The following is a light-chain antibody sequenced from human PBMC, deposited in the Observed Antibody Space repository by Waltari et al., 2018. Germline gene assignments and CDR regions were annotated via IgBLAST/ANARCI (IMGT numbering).Light chain of an antibody. V-gene: IGLV2-23*02. CDR1: NNDIGSYDL. CDR3: YAHARGNFVVV. CDR2: EVN. J-gene: IGLJ3*02. Sequence: QSALTQPASVSGSPGQSITISCSGTNNDIGSYDLVSWYQHHPGKAPKVIIYEVNNRPSGVSDRFSGSKSGNTATLTIDGLQAEDEAEYYCYAHARGNFVVVLGGCTKLTVV.